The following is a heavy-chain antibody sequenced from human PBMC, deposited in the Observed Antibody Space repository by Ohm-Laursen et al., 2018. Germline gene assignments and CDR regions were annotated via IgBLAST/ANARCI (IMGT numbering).Heavy chain of an antibody. D-gene: IGHD6-19*01. CDR2: INHSGST. CDR1: GGSIRGFY. CDR3: ARVKQWLMYAFDI. Sequence: SQTLSLTCAVYGGSIRGFYWRRISQPPGKGLEWFGEINHSGSTNYNSSLKSRVTISVDTSKYQFSLKLSSVTAADPAVYYCARVKQWLMYAFDIWGQGTMVTVSS. V-gene: IGHV4-34*01. J-gene: IGHJ3*02.